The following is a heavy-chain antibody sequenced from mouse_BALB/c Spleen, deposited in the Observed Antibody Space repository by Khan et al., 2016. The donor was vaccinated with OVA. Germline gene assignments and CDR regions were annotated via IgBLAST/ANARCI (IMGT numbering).Heavy chain of an antibody. D-gene: IGHD3-2*02. CDR2: SYPGSGYT. CDR3: GRAGYGGFAY. V-gene: IGHV1-77*01. CDR1: GYTFTDYL. Sequence: QVQLKESGPELVKPGASVKMSCKASGYTFTDYLINWVKQRTGQGLEWIGESYPGSGYTNYNEKFKGKATLTSDKSSNTAYIQLSSLTSEDSAVYFCGRAGYGGFAYWGQGTLVTVSA. J-gene: IGHJ3*01.